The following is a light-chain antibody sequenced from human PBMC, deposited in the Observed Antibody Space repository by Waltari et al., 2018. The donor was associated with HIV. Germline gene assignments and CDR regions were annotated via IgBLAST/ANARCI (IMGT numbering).Light chain of an antibody. V-gene: IGLV1-36*01. CDR3: AAWDDYLNGYV. J-gene: IGLJ1*01. Sequence: QSVLTKPPSVSEAPRQRVTISCSGSSSNIGNNAVNWYQQVPGKAPKLLIYYDDLVSSGVSDRFSGSKSGTSASLAIRGLQSEDEAEYYCAAWDDYLNGYVFGSGTKVTVL. CDR2: YDD. CDR1: SSNIGNNA.